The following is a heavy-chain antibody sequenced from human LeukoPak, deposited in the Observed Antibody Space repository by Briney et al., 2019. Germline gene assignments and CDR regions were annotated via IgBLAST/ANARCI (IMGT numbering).Heavy chain of an antibody. V-gene: IGHV3-7*01. CDR1: GFTFSSYW. Sequence: GGSLRLSCAASGFTFSSYWVSWVRQAPGKGLEWVANIKQDGSEKYYVDSVKGRFTISRDNAKNSLYLQMNSLRAEDTAVYYCARDPYSGNYGAYYYYYMDVWGKGTTVTISS. CDR2: IKQDGSEK. CDR3: ARDPYSGNYGAYYYYYMDV. D-gene: IGHD1-26*01. J-gene: IGHJ6*03.